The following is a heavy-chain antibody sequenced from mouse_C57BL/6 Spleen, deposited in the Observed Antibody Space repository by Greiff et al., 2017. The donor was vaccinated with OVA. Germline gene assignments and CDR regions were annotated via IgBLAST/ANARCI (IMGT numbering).Heavy chain of an antibody. J-gene: IGHJ1*03. D-gene: IGHD1-1*01. V-gene: IGHV3-6*01. CDR1: GYSITSGYY. Sequence: EVHLVESGPGLVKPSQSLSLTCSVTGYSITSGYYWNWIRQFPGNKLEWMGYISYDGSNNYNPSLKNRISITRDTSKNQFFLKLNSVTTEDTATYYCASLYYYGSSYGYFDGWGTGTTVTVSS. CDR2: ISYDGSN. CDR3: ASLYYYGSSYGYFDG.